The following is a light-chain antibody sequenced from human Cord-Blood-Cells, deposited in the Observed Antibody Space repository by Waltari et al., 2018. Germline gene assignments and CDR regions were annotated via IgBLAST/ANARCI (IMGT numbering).Light chain of an antibody. CDR1: SSDVGGYNY. V-gene: IGLV2-14*03. CDR3: SSYTSSSTLLYV. CDR2: DVS. Sequence: QSALTQPASVSGSPGQSITISCTGTSSDVGGYNYVSWYQQHPVKAPKLMIYDVSNLPSGVSNRFSGSKSGTTASLTISGLQAEDEADYYCSSYTSSSTLLYVFGTGTKVTVL. J-gene: IGLJ1*01.